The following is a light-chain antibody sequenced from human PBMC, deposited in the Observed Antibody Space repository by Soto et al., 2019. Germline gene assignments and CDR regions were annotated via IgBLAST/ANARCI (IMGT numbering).Light chain of an antibody. J-gene: IGKJ1*01. Sequence: EIVLTQSPATLSLSPGERATLSCRASQSVGSNLAWYQQKPGQAPRLLIYAISTRATGIPARFSGSGPGTDFTLTISSLQSEDCAVYYCQQFDKWPPSTFGQGTKVDIK. V-gene: IGKV3-15*01. CDR2: AIS. CDR1: QSVGSN. CDR3: QQFDKWPPST.